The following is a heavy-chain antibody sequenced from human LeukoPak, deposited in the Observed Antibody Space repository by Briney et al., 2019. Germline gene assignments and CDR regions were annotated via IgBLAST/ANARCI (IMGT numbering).Heavy chain of an antibody. CDR2: FDPEDGET. D-gene: IGHD2-2*01. J-gene: IGHJ4*02. CDR1: GYTLTELS. CDR3: ATVGSIVVVPAAIG. Sequence: ASVKVSCKVSGYTLTELSMHWVRQAPGKGLEWMGGFDPEDGETIYAQKFQGRVTMTEDTSTDTAYMELSSLRSEDTAVYYCATVGSIVVVPAAIGWGQGTLVTVSS. V-gene: IGHV1-24*01.